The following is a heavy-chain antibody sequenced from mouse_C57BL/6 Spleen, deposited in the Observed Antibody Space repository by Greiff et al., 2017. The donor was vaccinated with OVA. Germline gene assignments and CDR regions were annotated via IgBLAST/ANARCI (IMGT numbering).Heavy chain of an antibody. D-gene: IGHD2-1*01. Sequence: EVQVVESGGDLVKPGGSLKLSCAASGFTFSSYGMSWVRQTPDKRLEWVATISSGGSYTYYPDSVKGRFTISRDNAKNTPYLQMSSLKSEDTAMYYCARGLYGNYDYAMDYWGQGTSVTVSS. J-gene: IGHJ4*01. CDR2: ISSGGSYT. V-gene: IGHV5-6*01. CDR3: ARGLYGNYDYAMDY. CDR1: GFTFSSYG.